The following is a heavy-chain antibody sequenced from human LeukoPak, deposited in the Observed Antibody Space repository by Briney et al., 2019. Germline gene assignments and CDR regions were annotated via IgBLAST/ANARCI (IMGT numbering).Heavy chain of an antibody. D-gene: IGHD3-3*01. CDR3: ARVLRFLREGAVDP. Sequence: ASVKVSCKASGYTFTSNYIHWVRQAPGQGLEWMGMIYPRDGSTSYAQKFQGRVTVTRDTSTSTVHMELSSLRSEDTAVYYCARVLRFLREGAVDPWGQGTLVTVSS. V-gene: IGHV1-46*01. CDR2: IYPRDGST. J-gene: IGHJ5*02. CDR1: GYTFTSNY.